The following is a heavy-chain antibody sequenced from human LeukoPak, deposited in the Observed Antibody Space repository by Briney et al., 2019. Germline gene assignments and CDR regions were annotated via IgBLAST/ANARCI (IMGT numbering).Heavy chain of an antibody. CDR2: INPSDGVI. Sequence: ASVTVSCTASGYTFTRYYMHWVRQAPGQGLEWMGIINPSDGVIDYAQKFQDRVTITRDTSTSTVYMELSSLRSEDTAVYYCARRGSGNYVLDYWGQGTLVTVSS. CDR1: GYTFTRYY. V-gene: IGHV1-46*01. D-gene: IGHD3-10*01. CDR3: ARRGSGNYVLDY. J-gene: IGHJ4*02.